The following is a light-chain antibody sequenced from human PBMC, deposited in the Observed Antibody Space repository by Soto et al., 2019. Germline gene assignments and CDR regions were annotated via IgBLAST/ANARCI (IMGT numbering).Light chain of an antibody. CDR3: QQYGSSAWT. V-gene: IGKV3-20*01. CDR2: GAS. CDR1: QSVSSSY. Sequence: EIVLTQSPGTLSLSPGERATLSCRASQSVSSSYLAWYQHDPGQAPRLLIYGASSRATGIPDRFSGSGSETDFPLTISRLEPEAFAVYYCQQYGSSAWTSGQGTKVEIK. J-gene: IGKJ1*01.